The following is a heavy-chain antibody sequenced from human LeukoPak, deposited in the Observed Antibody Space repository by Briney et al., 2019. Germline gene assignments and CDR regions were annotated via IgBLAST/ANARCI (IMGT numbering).Heavy chain of an antibody. CDR2: ISYDGSNK. J-gene: IGHJ5*02. V-gene: IGHV3-30*18. Sequence: GRSLRLSCAASGFTFSSYGMHWVRQAPGKGLEWVAVISYDGSNKYYADSVKGRFTISRDNSKNTLYLQMSSLRAEDTAVYYCAKAGIAAAGFDPWGQGTLVTVSS. CDR3: AKAGIAAAGFDP. CDR1: GFTFSSYG. D-gene: IGHD6-13*01.